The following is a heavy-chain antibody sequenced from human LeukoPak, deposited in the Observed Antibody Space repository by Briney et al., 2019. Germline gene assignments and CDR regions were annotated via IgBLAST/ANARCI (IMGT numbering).Heavy chain of an antibody. Sequence: PGGTLRLSCAASGFTFGNYAMSWVRQAPGKGLEWLSGISGGGGSTYYADSVKGRFTISRDNSKNTLYLQMNSLRAEDTAVYYCAKVRPFSAFGPLAWGQGTLVTVSS. CDR2: ISGGGGST. D-gene: IGHD3-10*01. J-gene: IGHJ4*02. CDR3: AKVRPFSAFGPLA. V-gene: IGHV3-23*01. CDR1: GFTFGNYA.